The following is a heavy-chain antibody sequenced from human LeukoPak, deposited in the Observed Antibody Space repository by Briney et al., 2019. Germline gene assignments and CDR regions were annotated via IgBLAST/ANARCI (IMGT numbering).Heavy chain of an antibody. CDR2: IKSKTDGGTT. CDR1: GGSFSDYY. D-gene: IGHD3-10*01. V-gene: IGHV3-15*01. CDR3: TTDGVTMVRGVIMGFDY. Sequence: PSETLSLTCGVSGGSFSDYYWSWIRQPPGKGLEWVGRIKSKTDGGTTDYAAPVKGRFTISRDDSKNTLYLQMNSLKTEDTAVYYCTTDGVTMVRGVIMGFDYWGQGTLVTVSS. J-gene: IGHJ4*02.